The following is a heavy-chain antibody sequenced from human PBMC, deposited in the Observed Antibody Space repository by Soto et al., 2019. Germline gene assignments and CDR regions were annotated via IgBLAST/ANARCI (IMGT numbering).Heavy chain of an antibody. D-gene: IGHD5-12*01. Sequence: EVQVVESGGGLIQPGGSRRLSWEVSGFSVTANYMSWVRQAPGKGLEWVSVIYSGGSTYYIDSVKGRFSISRDISKNTLYLQMNSLRAEDTAVYYCHGYGYWGQGTLVTVSS. CDR3: HGYGY. V-gene: IGHV3-53*01. J-gene: IGHJ4*02. CDR1: GFSVTANY. CDR2: IYSGGST.